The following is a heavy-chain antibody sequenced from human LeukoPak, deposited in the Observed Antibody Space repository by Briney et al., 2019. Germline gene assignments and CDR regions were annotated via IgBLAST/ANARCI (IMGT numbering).Heavy chain of an antibody. J-gene: IGHJ4*02. CDR3: ARFWVTSSYFDY. Sequence: GGSLRLSCAASGFTFSSYSMNWVRQAPGKGLEWVSSISSSSYIYYADSVKGRFTISRDNAKNSLYLQMNSLRAEDTAVYYCARFWVTSSYFDYWGQGTLVTVSS. CDR1: GFTFSSYS. V-gene: IGHV3-21*01. D-gene: IGHD2-21*02. CDR2: ISSSSYI.